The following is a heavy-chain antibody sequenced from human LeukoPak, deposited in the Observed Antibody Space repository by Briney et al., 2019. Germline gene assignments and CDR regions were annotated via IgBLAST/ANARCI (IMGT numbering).Heavy chain of an antibody. CDR3: ARRVVNNRNWYFDL. V-gene: IGHV5-51*01. D-gene: IGHD4-23*01. J-gene: IGHJ2*01. CDR2: IYPGDSDT. CDR1: GYSFTRKW. Sequence: GESLKISCKGSGYSFTRKWIGWVRQMPGKDLEWMAIIYPGDSDTRYSPSFQGQVTISADKSINTAYLQGSSLKASDTAMYYCARRVVNNRNWYFDLWGRGTLVTVSS.